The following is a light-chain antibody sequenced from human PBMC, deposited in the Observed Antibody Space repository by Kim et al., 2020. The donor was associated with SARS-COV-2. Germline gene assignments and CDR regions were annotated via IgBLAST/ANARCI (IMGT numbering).Light chain of an antibody. CDR2: SHN. V-gene: IGLV1-44*01. J-gene: IGLJ3*02. Sequence: GQTITISCSGSSSNIGSNTVNWYQQLPGTAPKLLIYSHNQRPSGVPDRFSGSKSGTSASLAISGLQSEDEADYYCATWDDSLNGGVFGGGTKLTVL. CDR3: ATWDDSLNGGV. CDR1: SSNIGSNT.